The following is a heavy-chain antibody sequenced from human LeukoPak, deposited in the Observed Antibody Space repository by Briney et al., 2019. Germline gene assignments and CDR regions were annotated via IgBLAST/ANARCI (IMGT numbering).Heavy chain of an antibody. J-gene: IGHJ4*02. CDR3: ATLMAVAGFDY. CDR1: GFTFDDYA. Sequence: GGSLRLSCAASGFTFDDYAMHWVRQAPGKGLEWVSGISWNSGSIGYADSVKGRFTISRDNAKNSLYLQMNSLRAEDTTVYYCATLMAVAGFDYWGQGTLVTVSS. CDR2: ISWNSGSI. D-gene: IGHD6-19*01. V-gene: IGHV3-9*01.